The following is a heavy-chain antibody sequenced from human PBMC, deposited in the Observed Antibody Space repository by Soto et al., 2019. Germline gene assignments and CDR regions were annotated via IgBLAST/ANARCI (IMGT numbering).Heavy chain of an antibody. CDR2: TYQSGSA. CDR3: ARDYYGMDV. Sequence: WTWIRQSPGKGLEWIGYTYQSGSAYYNPSLKSRVTISVDRSKNQFSLNPTSVTAADTAVYYCARDYYGMDVWGQGTTVTVSS. V-gene: IGHV4-30-2*06. J-gene: IGHJ6*02.